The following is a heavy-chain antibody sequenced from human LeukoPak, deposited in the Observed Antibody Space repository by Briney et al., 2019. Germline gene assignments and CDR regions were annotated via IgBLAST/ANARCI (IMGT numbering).Heavy chain of an antibody. CDR3: ARESSGGYPDY. Sequence: ASVKVSFKASGYTFTGYYIRWVRQAPGQGLERMGWISPNSGGTNYAQKFQGRVTMTSDTSINAAYMELRRLRSDDTAVYYCARESSGGYPDYWGQGTLVTVSA. D-gene: IGHD1-26*01. CDR2: ISPNSGGT. CDR1: GYTFTGYY. J-gene: IGHJ4*02. V-gene: IGHV1-2*02.